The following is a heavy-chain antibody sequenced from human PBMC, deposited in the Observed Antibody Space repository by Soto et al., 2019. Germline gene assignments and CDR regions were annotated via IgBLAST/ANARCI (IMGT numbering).Heavy chain of an antibody. D-gene: IGHD2-2*01. V-gene: IGHV1-69*01. J-gene: IGHJ5*02. Sequence: QVQLVQSGAEVKKPGSSVKVSCKASGGTFSSYAISWVRQAPGQGLEWMGGIIPIFGTANYAQKFQGRVTINADESTSTAYMELSSLRSEDTAVYYCAREVRDSVVVPAAMLGSWFDPWGQGTLVTVSS. CDR3: AREVRDSVVVPAAMLGSWFDP. CDR2: IIPIFGTA. CDR1: GGTFSSYA.